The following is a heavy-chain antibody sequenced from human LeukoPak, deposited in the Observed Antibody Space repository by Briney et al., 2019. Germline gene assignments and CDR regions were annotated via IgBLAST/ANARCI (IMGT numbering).Heavy chain of an antibody. V-gene: IGHV3-20*04. D-gene: IGHD2-2*01. Sequence: GGSLRLSCTASGFAFDEHGMSWVRQVPGKGLEWVSGINWSGGSTGYADPLRGRFTISRDNAKNSLYLQMDSLRAEDTALYYCARAPITSPFYFDCGGQGTLVTVSS. CDR1: GFAFDEHG. J-gene: IGHJ4*02. CDR2: INWSGGST. CDR3: ARAPITSPFYFDC.